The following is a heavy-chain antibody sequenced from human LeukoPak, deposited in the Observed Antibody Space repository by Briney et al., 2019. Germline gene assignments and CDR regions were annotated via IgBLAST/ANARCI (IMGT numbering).Heavy chain of an antibody. J-gene: IGHJ4*02. CDR3: ARELGTGFDS. CDR2: IWYDGSNK. Sequence: PGGSLRLSCAASGFTFSSYGMHWVRQAPGKGLEWVALIWYDGSNKYYADSGKGRFTISRDNSKNTLYLQMNSLRAEDTAVYYCARELGTGFDSWGQGTLVTVSS. V-gene: IGHV3-33*01. CDR1: GFTFSSYG.